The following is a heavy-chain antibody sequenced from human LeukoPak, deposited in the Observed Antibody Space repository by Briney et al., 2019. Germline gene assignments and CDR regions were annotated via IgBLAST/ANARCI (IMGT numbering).Heavy chain of an antibody. D-gene: IGHD3-10*01. V-gene: IGHV3-11*03. CDR1: GFTFSDYY. J-gene: IGHJ4*02. CDR3: ARTMVRGVIADY. CDR2: ISSSSSYT. Sequence: GGSLRLSCAASGFTFSDYYMSWIRQAPGKGLAWVSYISSSSSYTNYADSVKGRFTISRDNAKNSLYLQMNSLRAEDTAVYYCARTMVRGVIADYWGQGTLVTVSS.